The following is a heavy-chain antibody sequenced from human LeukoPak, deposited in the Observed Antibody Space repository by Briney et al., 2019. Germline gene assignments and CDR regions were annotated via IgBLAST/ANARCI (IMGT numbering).Heavy chain of an antibody. J-gene: IGHJ1*01. D-gene: IGHD1-26*01. CDR2: INGSGGST. V-gene: IGHV3-23*01. Sequence: GGSLRLSCAASGFTFSSYAMSWVRQAPGKGLEWVSVINGSGGSTYYADSVKGRFTISRDNSKNTVYLQMNSLRAEDTAVYYWARSTRRDSEIALAEYFQHWGQGSLVTVSS. CDR1: GFTFSSYA. CDR3: ARSTRRDSEIALAEYFQH.